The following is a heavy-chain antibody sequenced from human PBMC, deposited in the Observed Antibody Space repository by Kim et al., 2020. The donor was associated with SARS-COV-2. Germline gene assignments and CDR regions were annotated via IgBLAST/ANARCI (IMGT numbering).Heavy chain of an antibody. CDR1: GGSFSGYY. V-gene: IGHV4-34*01. J-gene: IGHJ3*02. D-gene: IGHD6-6*01. Sequence: SETLSLTCAVYGGSFSGYYWSWIRQPPGKGLEWIGEINHSGSTNYNPSLKSRVTISVDTSKNQFSLKLSSVTAADTAVYYCARRVAAYAFDIWGQGTMGTVSS. CDR2: INHSGST. CDR3: ARRVAAYAFDI.